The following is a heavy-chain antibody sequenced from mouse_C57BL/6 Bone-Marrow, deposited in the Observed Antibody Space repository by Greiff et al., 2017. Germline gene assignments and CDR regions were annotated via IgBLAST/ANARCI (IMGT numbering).Heavy chain of an antibody. D-gene: IGHD2-2*01. J-gene: IGHJ2*01. CDR1: GYTFTSYW. CDR2: INPSNGGT. V-gene: IGHV1-53*01. Sequence: VQLQQPGTELVKPGASVKLSCKASGYTFTSYWMHWVKQRPGQGLEWIGNINPSNGGTNYNEKFKSKATLTVDKSSSTAYMQLSSLTSEDSAVYYCARGGLRRGAYFDYWGQGTTLTVSS. CDR3: ARGGLRRGAYFDY.